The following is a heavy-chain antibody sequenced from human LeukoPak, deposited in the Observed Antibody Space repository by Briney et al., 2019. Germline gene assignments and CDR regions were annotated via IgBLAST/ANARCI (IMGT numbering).Heavy chain of an antibody. CDR1: GGSFSGYY. Sequence: SETLSLTCAVYGGSFSGYYWSWIRQPPGKGLEWIGEINHSGSTNYNPSLKSRVTIPVDTSKNQFSLKLSSVTAADTAVYYCARARTMVRGVIIVYYYYGMDVWGQGTTVTVSS. D-gene: IGHD3-10*01. CDR2: INHSGST. J-gene: IGHJ6*02. CDR3: ARARTMVRGVIIVYYYYGMDV. V-gene: IGHV4-34*01.